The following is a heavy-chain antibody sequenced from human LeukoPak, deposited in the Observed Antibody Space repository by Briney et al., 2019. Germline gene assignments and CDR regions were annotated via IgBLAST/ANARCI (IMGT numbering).Heavy chain of an antibody. Sequence: SETLSLTCAVSGESLSDYHWSWIRQSPGKGLEWIGEIDHRGSATHNPSLKSRVTFSVDTSKSQFSLKLSSVSAADTAIYFCARRLLEAAAPSYFDSWGQGTLVTVSS. CDR3: ARRLLEAAAPSYFDS. J-gene: IGHJ4*02. D-gene: IGHD2-15*01. V-gene: IGHV4-34*01. CDR1: GESLSDYH. CDR2: IDHRGSA.